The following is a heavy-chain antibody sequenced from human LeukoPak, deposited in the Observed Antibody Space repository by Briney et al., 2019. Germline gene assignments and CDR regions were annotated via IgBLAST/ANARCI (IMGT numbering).Heavy chain of an antibody. CDR3: ARRRAVATYYYYMDV. CDR2: INHSGST. J-gene: IGHJ6*03. V-gene: IGHV4-34*01. D-gene: IGHD5-12*01. Sequence: PSETLSLTCAVYGGSFSGYYWSWTRQPPGKGLEWIGEINHSGSTNYNPSLKSRVTISVETSKNQFSLKLSSVTAADTAVYYCARRRAVATYYYYMDVWGKGTTVTISS. CDR1: GGSFSGYY.